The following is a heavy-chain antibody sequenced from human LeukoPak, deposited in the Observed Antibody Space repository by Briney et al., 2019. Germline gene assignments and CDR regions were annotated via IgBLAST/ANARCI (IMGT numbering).Heavy chain of an antibody. Sequence: PGGSLRLSCAAPGFNFQIYAMHWVRQAPGKGLEWVAIISYGGDNKYYADSVKGRFTISRDNSKSMLYLQMNGLRPEDTAVYYCSRDGPRDYDILTALDYWGQGTVVSVSS. V-gene: IGHV3-30*04. CDR3: SRDGPRDYDILTALDY. CDR1: GFNFQIYA. J-gene: IGHJ4*02. D-gene: IGHD3-9*01. CDR2: ISYGGDNK.